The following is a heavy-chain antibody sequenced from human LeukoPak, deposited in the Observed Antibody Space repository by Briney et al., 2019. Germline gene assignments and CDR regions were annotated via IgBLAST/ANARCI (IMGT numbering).Heavy chain of an antibody. D-gene: IGHD3-16*02. CDR3: ARGAYDYIWGSYRSGGVFDY. V-gene: IGHV4-34*01. CDR1: GGSFSGYY. CDR2: INHSGST. J-gene: IGHJ4*02. Sequence: SETLSLTCAVYGGSFSGYYWSRIRQPPGKGLEWIGEINHSGSTNYNPSLKSRVTISVDTSKNQFSLKLSSVTAADTAVYYCARGAYDYIWGSYRSGGVFDYWGQGTLVTVSS.